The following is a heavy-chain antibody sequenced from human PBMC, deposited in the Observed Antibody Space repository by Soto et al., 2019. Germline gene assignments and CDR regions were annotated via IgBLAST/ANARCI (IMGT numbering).Heavy chain of an antibody. CDR2: IKSKTDGGTA. Sequence: GGSLRLSCAASGFTFSNAWMSWVRQAPGKGLEWVGRIKSKTDGGTANLAAPVKGRITISRDASKTTLYLQMNSRTTEGTDVYYGTTVGLKHDDAFDIWGQGTMVTVSS. J-gene: IGHJ3*02. CDR1: GFTFSNAW. V-gene: IGHV3-15*01. CDR3: TTVGLKHDDAFDI. D-gene: IGHD1-1*01.